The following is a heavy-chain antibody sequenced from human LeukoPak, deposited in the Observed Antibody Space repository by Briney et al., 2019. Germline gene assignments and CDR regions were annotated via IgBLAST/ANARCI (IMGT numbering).Heavy chain of an antibody. J-gene: IGHJ1*01. Sequence: PSETLSLTCTVSGGSISSSSYYWGWIRQPPGKGLEWIGSIYYSGSTYYNPSLKSRVTISVDTSKNQFPLKLSSVTAADTAVYYCASWYYYDSSGYYWEYFQHWGRGTLVTVSS. D-gene: IGHD3-22*01. CDR3: ASWYYYDSSGYYWEYFQH. CDR2: IYYSGST. CDR1: GGSISSSSYY. V-gene: IGHV4-39*01.